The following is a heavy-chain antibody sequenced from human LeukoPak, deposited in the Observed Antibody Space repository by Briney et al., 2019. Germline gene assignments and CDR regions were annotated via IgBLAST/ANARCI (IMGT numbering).Heavy chain of an antibody. CDR3: ARDGDDDILTGYNPSYYYYMDV. CDR2: ISAYNGNT. Sequence: GASVKVSCKASRYTFTGYYMHWVRQAPGQGLEWMGWISAYNGNTNYAQKLQGRVTMTTDTSTSTAYMELRSLRSDDTAVYYCARDGDDDILTGYNPSYYYYMDVWGKGTTVTISS. J-gene: IGHJ6*03. CDR1: RYTFTGYY. D-gene: IGHD3-9*01. V-gene: IGHV1-18*04.